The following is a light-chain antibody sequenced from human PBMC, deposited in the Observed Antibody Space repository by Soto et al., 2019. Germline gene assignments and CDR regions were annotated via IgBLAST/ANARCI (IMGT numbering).Light chain of an antibody. J-gene: IGKJ5*01. CDR3: QKRSNWLPIT. CDR2: DAS. V-gene: IGKV3-11*01. Sequence: EIVMTQSPATLSVSPGERATLSCRASQSVSINLAWYQQKPGQAPRLLIYDASNRATGIPARFSSSGSGTDFTLTISSLETEDFAVYYCQKRSNWLPITFCQVTRLEIK. CDR1: QSVSIN.